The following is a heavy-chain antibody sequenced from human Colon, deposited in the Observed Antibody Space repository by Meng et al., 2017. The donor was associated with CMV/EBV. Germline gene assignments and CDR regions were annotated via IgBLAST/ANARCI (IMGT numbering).Heavy chain of an antibody. CDR2: VRYDGSNK. D-gene: IGHD2-2*03. CDR1: GFTFSSYG. V-gene: IGHV3-30*02. CDR3: AKPGFCRSTSCYKGVGLDY. Sequence: GESLKISCAASGFTFSSYGMNWVRQAPGKGLEWVAFVRYDGSNKYYADSVKGRFTISRDNSKNTLYLQMNSLRAEDTAVYYCAKPGFCRSTSCYKGVGLDYWGQGTLVTVSS. J-gene: IGHJ4*02.